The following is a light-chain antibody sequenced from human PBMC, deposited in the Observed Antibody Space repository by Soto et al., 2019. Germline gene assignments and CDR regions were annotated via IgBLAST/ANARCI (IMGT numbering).Light chain of an antibody. CDR3: QQRKNWPPT. CDR2: VAS. Sequence: EIVLTQSPATLSLSPGERATLSCRASQSVNIFLAWYQQKPGQAPRLLIYVASKRATGIPARFSGSGSGTDFTLTISSLETEDFAVYYCQQRKNWPPTFGGGTKVEIK. J-gene: IGKJ4*01. V-gene: IGKV3-11*01. CDR1: QSVNIF.